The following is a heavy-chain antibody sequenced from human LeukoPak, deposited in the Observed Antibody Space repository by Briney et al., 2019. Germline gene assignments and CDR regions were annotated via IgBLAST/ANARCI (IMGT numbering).Heavy chain of an antibody. CDR1: GFTFGDHY. V-gene: IGHV3-72*01. J-gene: IGHJ3*02. CDR2: SRNKANSYST. CDR3: ARGFNSFDI. Sequence: GGSLRLSCAASGFTFGDHYMDWVRQAPGKGLEWVGRSRNKANSYSTVYAASVTGRFTVSRDESQNSLFLHMNSLKTEDTAVYYCARGFNSFDIWGRGTMVTVSS.